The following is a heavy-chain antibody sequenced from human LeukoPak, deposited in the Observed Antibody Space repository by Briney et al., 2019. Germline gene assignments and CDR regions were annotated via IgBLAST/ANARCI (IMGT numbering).Heavy chain of an antibody. J-gene: IGHJ4*02. V-gene: IGHV4-61*05. D-gene: IGHD3-10*01. Sequence: SQTLSLTCTVSGGSISSSSYYWSWIRQPPGKGLEWIGYIYYSGSTNYNPSLKSRVTISVDTSKNQFSLKLSSVTAADTAVYYCARKVRAYGSGSPTYYFDYWGQGTLVTVSS. CDR2: IYYSGST. CDR1: GGSISSSSYY. CDR3: ARKVRAYGSGSPTYYFDY.